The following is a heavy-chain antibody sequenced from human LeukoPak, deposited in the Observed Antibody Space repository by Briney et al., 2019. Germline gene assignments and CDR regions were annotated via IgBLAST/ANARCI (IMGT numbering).Heavy chain of an antibody. CDR1: GFTFSSYW. CDR3: ATPARKYCSSTSCLGYMDV. J-gene: IGHJ6*03. CDR2: INSDGSST. V-gene: IGHV3-74*01. Sequence: PGGSLRLSCAASGFTFSSYWMYWVRQAPGKGLVWVSRINSDGSSTSYADSVKGRFTISRDNAKNTLYLQMNSLRAEDTAVYYCATPARKYCSSTSCLGYMDVWGKGTTVTVSS. D-gene: IGHD2-2*01.